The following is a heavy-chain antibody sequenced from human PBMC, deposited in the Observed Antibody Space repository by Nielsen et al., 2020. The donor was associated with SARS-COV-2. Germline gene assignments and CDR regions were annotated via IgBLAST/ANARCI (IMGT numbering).Heavy chain of an antibody. CDR1: GYSFISYW. CDR3: ARVPYDFWSGYYSGGMDV. D-gene: IGHD3-3*01. J-gene: IGHJ6*02. CDR2: IYPGDSDT. Sequence: GESLKISCKGSGYSFISYWIGWVRQMPGKGLEWMGIIYPGDSDTRYSPSFQGQVTISADKSISTAYLQWSSLKASDTAMYYCARVPYDFWSGYYSGGMDVWGQGTTVTVSS. V-gene: IGHV5-51*01.